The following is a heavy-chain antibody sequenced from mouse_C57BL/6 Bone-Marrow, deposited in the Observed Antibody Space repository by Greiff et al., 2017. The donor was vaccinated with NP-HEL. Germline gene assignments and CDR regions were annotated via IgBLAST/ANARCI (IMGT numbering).Heavy chain of an antibody. Sequence: SGPVLVKPGASVKMSCKASGYTFTDYYMNWVKQSHGKSLEWIGVINPYNGGTSYNQKFKGKATLTVDKSSSTAYMELNSLTSEDSAVYYCARPYYYAMDYWGQGTSVTVSS. J-gene: IGHJ4*01. CDR2: INPYNGGT. V-gene: IGHV1-19*01. CDR1: GYTFTDYY. CDR3: ARPYYYAMDY.